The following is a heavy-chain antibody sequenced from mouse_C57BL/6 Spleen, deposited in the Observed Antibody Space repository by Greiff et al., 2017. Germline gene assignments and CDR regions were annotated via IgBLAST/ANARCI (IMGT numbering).Heavy chain of an antibody. D-gene: IGHD2-1*01. Sequence: QVKLQESGAELVRPGPSVKLSCKASGYTFTSYWMHWVKQRPGQGLEWIGVIDPSDSYTNYHQKFKGNATLTVDTTTSTAYMKLSSLTSEDSAVYDFARPIYYGIFYFGYWGQDTTLTVST. CDR3: ARPIYYGIFYFGY. CDR1: GYTFTSYW. V-gene: IGHV1-59*01. J-gene: IGHJ2*01. CDR2: IDPSDSYT.